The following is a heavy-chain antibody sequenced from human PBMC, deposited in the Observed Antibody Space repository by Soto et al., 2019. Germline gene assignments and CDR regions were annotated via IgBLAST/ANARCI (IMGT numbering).Heavy chain of an antibody. CDR1: SGSISSGGYY. D-gene: IGHD2-8*01. CDR2: IYYSGST. V-gene: IGHV4-31*03. J-gene: IGHJ5*02. CDR3: ARGVAAMVYAIREAWFDP. Sequence: NPSETLSLTCTGSSGSISSGGYYCSWILQHPGKGLEWIGYIYYSGSTYYNSSLKSRVTISVDTSKNQFSMKLSSVTAADTAVYYCARGVAAMVYAIREAWFDPWGQGTLVTVSS.